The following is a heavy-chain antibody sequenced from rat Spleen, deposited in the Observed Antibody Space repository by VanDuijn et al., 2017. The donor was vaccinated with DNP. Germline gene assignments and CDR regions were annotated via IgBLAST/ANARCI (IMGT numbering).Heavy chain of an antibody. J-gene: IGHJ2*01. V-gene: IGHV5-17*01. D-gene: IGHD5-1*01. CDR3: ARANWDFDY. CDR1: GFTFSDYA. Sequence: EVQLVESGGDLVQSGRSLKVSCAASGFTFSDYAMAWVRQAPKKGLEWVATISFDGSRTYYRDSVKGRFTISRDDAKSTLYLQMDSLRSEDTATYYCARANWDFDYWGQGVMVTVSS. CDR2: ISFDGSRT.